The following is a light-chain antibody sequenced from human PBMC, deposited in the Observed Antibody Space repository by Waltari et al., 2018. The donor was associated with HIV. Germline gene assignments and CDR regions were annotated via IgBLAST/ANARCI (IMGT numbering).Light chain of an antibody. V-gene: IGLV4-69*01. CDR2: VSNDGGH. Sequence: QVVLTQSPSASAFLGASVKLTCTLSSGHSTYAIAWHQQQPEKGPRCLQKVSNDGGHNKGDALPVLFSGSSSGAERYLTISSLQSDDEADYYCQTWDSGIRVFGGGTRLTVL. J-gene: IGLJ3*02. CDR1: SGHSTYA. CDR3: QTWDSGIRV.